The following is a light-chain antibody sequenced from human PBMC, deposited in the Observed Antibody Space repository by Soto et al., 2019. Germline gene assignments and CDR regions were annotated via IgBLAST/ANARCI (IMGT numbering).Light chain of an antibody. CDR3: QQGSDWLPIT. J-gene: IGKJ5*01. Sequence: ATLSVSPVERATLSGRASQSISSKLAWYQQKPGQAPRLLIYGASTRATGIPVRFSGSGSGTDFTLTISSLEPEDFGVYYCQQGSDWLPITFAQGTRLEI. CDR2: GAS. CDR1: QSISSK. V-gene: IGKV3-11*01.